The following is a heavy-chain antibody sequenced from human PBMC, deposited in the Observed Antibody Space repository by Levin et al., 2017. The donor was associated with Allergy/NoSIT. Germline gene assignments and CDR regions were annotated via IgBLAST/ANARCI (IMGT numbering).Heavy chain of an antibody. Sequence: PGGSLRLSCAASGFTFSSYWMHWVRQAPGKGLVWVSRINSDGSSTSYADSVKGRFTISRDNAKNTLYLQMNSLRAEDTAVYYCSTGYSSGWYSGGVDYWAREPWSPSPQ. CDR1: GFTFSSYW. D-gene: IGHD6-19*01. V-gene: IGHV3-74*01. CDR2: INSDGSST. CDR3: STGYSSGWYSGGVDY. J-gene: IGHJ4*02.